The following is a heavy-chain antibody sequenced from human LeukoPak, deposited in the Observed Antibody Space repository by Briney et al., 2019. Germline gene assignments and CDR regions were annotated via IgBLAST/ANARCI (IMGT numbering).Heavy chain of an antibody. CDR1: GFTFSDYW. CDR3: AKDRDDYGDADY. V-gene: IGHV3-74*01. Sequence: GGSLRLSCAASGFTFSDYWMHWVRQAPGKGLVWVSRINSDGTSTTYADSVKGRFTISRDNSKNTVHLQMNSLRAEDTAVYYCAKDRDDYGDADYWGQGTLVAVSS. D-gene: IGHD4-17*01. J-gene: IGHJ4*02. CDR2: INSDGTST.